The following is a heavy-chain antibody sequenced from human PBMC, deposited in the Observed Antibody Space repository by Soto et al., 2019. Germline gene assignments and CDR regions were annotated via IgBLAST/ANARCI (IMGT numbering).Heavy chain of an antibody. Sequence: QVQLVQSGAEVKKPGASVNVSCKASGYTFTVYYMHWVRQAPGQGLEWMGWINPKSGGTMYPQKFQGRVHKNWGPVISTAHMAVAKVGSGDTGVYYCAGDLAKGGGSAGFDYWGQGTLVTVSS. D-gene: IGHD1-26*01. CDR1: GYTFTVYY. V-gene: IGHV1-2*02. CDR3: AGDLAKGGGSAGFDY. CDR2: INPKSGGT. J-gene: IGHJ4*02.